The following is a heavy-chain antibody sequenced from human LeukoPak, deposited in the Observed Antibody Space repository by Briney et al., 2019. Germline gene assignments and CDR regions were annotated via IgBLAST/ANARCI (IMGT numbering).Heavy chain of an antibody. V-gene: IGHV3-48*03. Sequence: GGSLRLSCSASGFTFSIYEMNWVRQAPGKGLEWASYISSSGSTIYYADSVKGRFTISRDNAKNSLYLQMNSLRGEDTAIYYCARDGDSYGYGIDYWGQGTLVTVSP. J-gene: IGHJ4*02. CDR1: GFTFSIYE. CDR2: ISSSGSTI. CDR3: ARDGDSYGYGIDY. D-gene: IGHD5-18*01.